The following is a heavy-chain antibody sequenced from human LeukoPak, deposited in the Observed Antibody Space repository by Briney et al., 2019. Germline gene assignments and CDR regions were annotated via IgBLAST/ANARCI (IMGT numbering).Heavy chain of an antibody. CDR3: ARDRVTMVRGVRNWFDP. D-gene: IGHD3-10*01. V-gene: IGHV1-46*01. CDR2: INPSGGNT. CDR1: GYTFTTYY. Sequence: ASVKVSCKASGYTFTTYYMHCVRQAPGQGLEWMGIINPSGGNTIYAQKFQGRVTMTRDMSTSTVYMELSSLSSEDTAVYYCARDRVTMVRGVRNWFDPWGQGTLVTVSS. J-gene: IGHJ5*02.